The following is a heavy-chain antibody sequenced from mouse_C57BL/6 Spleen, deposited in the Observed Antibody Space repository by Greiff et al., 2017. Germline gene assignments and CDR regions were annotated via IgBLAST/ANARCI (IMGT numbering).Heavy chain of an antibody. CDR2: IDPSDSYN. CDR3: ARWGDGYFDV. CDR1: GYTFTSYW. J-gene: IGHJ1*03. V-gene: IGHV1-50*01. Sequence: VQLQQPGAELVKPGASVKLSCKASGYTFTSYWMQWVKQRPGQGLEWIGEIDPSDSYNNYNQKFKGKATLTVDTSSSTAYMQLSSLTSEDSAVYYCARWGDGYFDVWGTGTTVTVSS. D-gene: IGHD3-3*01.